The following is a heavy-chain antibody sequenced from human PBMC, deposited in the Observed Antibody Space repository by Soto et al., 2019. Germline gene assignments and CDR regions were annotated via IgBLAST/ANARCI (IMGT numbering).Heavy chain of an antibody. J-gene: IGHJ6*03. CDR2: ISGSGGST. V-gene: IGHV3-23*01. CDR1: GFTFSSYA. D-gene: IGHD6-13*01. CDR3: AKDPPYSSSWYGGYMDV. Sequence: EVQLLESGGGLVQPGGSLRLSCAASGFTFSSYAMSWVRQAPGKGLEWVSAISGSGGSTYYADSVKGRFTISRDNSKNTLYLQMNSLRAEDTAVYYCAKDPPYSSSWYGGYMDVWGKGTTVTASS.